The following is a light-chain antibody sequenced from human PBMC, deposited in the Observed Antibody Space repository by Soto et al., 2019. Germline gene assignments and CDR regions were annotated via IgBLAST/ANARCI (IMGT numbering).Light chain of an antibody. J-gene: IGKJ1*01. CDR3: QQYNNWPRT. Sequence: EIVMTQSPATMSVSPGERATLSCRASQSVSSNLAWYQQKPGQAPRLLIFGASTGATGIPTWFSGRGSGTEFTLTISSLHAEDVAVYYCQQYNNWPRTFGQGTKVEIK. V-gene: IGKV3-15*01. CDR2: GAS. CDR1: QSVSSN.